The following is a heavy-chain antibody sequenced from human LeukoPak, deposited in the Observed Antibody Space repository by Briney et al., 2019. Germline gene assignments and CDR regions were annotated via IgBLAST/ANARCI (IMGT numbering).Heavy chain of an antibody. CDR3: ERGRRSFTY. J-gene: IGHJ4*02. CDR1: GGSISLYY. V-gene: IGHV4-59*01. Sequence: KSSETLSLTCTVAGGSISLYYWSWLRQPPGNGLEWIGYFYDTRNTKYNPSLERRVTISVDMSRNQFSLNLSSLTAADTAVYYCERGRRSFTYWGEGTLATVSS. CDR2: FYDTRNT.